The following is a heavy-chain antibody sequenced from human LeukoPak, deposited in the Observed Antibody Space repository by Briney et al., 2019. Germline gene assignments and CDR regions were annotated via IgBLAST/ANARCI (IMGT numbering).Heavy chain of an antibody. Sequence: GGSLRLSCAASGFNFNDYAVNWFRQSPGKGLEWVSAISGSGDSTYYADSVKGRFTISRDNSKNTLCLQMDSLRAEDTAVYYCAKDRAPPEGPYFDYWGQGTLVTVSS. CDR3: AKDRAPPEGPYFDY. V-gene: IGHV3-23*01. J-gene: IGHJ4*02. CDR2: ISGSGDST. CDR1: GFNFNDYA.